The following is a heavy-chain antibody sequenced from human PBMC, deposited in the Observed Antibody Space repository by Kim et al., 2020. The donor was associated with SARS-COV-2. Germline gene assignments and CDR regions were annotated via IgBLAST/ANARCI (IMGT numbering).Heavy chain of an antibody. V-gene: IGHV6-1*01. J-gene: IGHJ4*02. CDR3: ARSSARRFDY. D-gene: IGHD6-6*01. CDR2: YN. Sequence: YNEYAVSVKSRITINPDTSKNPFSLQRNSVTREDTSVYYCARSSARRFDYWGQGTLVTVSS.